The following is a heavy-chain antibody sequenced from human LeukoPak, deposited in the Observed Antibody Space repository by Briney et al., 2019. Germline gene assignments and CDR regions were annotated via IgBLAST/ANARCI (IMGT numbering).Heavy chain of an antibody. Sequence: SETLSLTCTVSGGSLSSYYWSWIRQPPGKGLEWIGYIYYSGSTNYNPSLKSRVTISVDTSKNQFSLKLSSVTAADTAVYYCARARRDGYNLRGFVDYWGQGTLVTVSS. CDR3: ARARRDGYNLRGFVDY. V-gene: IGHV4-59*01. J-gene: IGHJ4*02. D-gene: IGHD5-24*01. CDR1: GGSLSSYY. CDR2: IYYSGST.